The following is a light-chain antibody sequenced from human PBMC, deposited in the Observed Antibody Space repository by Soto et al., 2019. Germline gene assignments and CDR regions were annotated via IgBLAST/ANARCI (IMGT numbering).Light chain of an antibody. CDR2: DAS. CDR3: QQRRDWPLFT. J-gene: IGKJ3*01. CDR1: QSVDTY. V-gene: IGKV3-11*01. Sequence: EIVLTQSPATLSLSPGERATLSCRASQSVDTYLAWYQEKPGQAPRLLIYDASNRATGIPARFSGSGSGTDFTLNISSLEPDDFALYYCQQRRDWPLFTFGPGPKVDVQ.